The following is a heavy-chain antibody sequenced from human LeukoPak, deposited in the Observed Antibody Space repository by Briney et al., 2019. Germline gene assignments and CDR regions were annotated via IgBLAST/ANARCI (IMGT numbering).Heavy chain of an antibody. CDR3: AKRRVTGYYRNYFDY. D-gene: IGHD3-9*01. V-gene: IGHV3-23*01. J-gene: IGHJ4*02. CDR1: GFTFSSYA. CDR2: ISGSGGST. Sequence: PGGSLRLSCAASGFTFSSYAMSWVRQAPGKGLEGVSAISGSGGSTYYADSVKGRFTISRDNSKNTLYLQMNSLRAEDTAVYYCAKRRVTGYYRNYFDYWGQGTLVTVSS.